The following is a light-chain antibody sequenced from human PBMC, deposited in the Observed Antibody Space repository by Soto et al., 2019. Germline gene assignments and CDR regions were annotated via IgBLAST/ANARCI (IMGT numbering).Light chain of an antibody. CDR3: QQRYGWPS. CDR2: DTS. V-gene: IGKV3-11*01. Sequence: EIVLTQSPASLSLSPGERATLSWRASQTVNGYLAWYQHKLGQAPRLLIYDTSNRATGVPARFSGSGSGTDFTLTIISLEPEDSAVYYCQQRYGWPSFGQGTKLEIK. CDR1: QTVNGY. J-gene: IGKJ2*01.